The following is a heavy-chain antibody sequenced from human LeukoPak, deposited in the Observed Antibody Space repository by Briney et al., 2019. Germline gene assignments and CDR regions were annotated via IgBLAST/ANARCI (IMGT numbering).Heavy chain of an antibody. Sequence: GGSLRLSCAAPGFTFSSYDMHGGGQATGKGWEWVSAISTAGDTYYPGSVKGRITISRENAKTSLYLQMNSLRAGDTAVYYCARAASVYFWIGYYPYGMDVWGQGTTVTVSS. J-gene: IGHJ6*02. V-gene: IGHV3-13*01. D-gene: IGHD3-3*01. CDR2: ISTAGDT. CDR3: ARAASVYFWIGYYPYGMDV. CDR1: GFTFSSYD.